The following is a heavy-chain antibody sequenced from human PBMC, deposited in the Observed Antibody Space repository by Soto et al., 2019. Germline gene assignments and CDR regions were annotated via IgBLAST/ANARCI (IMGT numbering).Heavy chain of an antibody. J-gene: IGHJ4*02. CDR3: ARSYSSGWPGPFDY. CDR2: IDWDDDK. V-gene: IGHV2-70*01. CDR1: GFSLSTSGMC. Sequence: GSGPTLVNPTQTLTLTCTFSGFSLSTSGMCVSWIRQPPGKALEWLALIDWDDDKYYSTSLKTRLTISKDTSKNQVVLTMTNMDPVDTATYYCARSYSSGWPGPFDYWGQGTLVTVSS. D-gene: IGHD6-19*01.